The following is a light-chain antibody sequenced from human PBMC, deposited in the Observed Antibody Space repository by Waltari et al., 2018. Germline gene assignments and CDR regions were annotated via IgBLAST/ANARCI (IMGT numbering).Light chain of an antibody. CDR1: GSNIGAGYA. Sequence: QSVLTQPPSVSGAPGQRVTISCTGSGSNIGAGYAVPWYRQLPGKAPTLLIYGTNTRPLGVPDRFFGSQSGTSASLAIVGLQADDEADYYCQSYDTSLSVVFGGGTKLTVL. V-gene: IGLV1-40*01. CDR2: GTN. J-gene: IGLJ2*01. CDR3: QSYDTSLSVV.